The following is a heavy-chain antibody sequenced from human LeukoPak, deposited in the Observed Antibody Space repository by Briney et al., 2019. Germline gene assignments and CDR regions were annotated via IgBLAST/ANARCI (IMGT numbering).Heavy chain of an antibody. CDR1: GGSFSGYY. Sequence: SETLSLTCAVYGGSFSGYYWSWIRQPPGKGLEWIGEINHSGSTNYNPSLKSRVTISVDTSKNQFSLKLSSVTAADTAVYYCARARGFGITMMVVTDRRRYYFDYWGQGTLVTVSS. D-gene: IGHD3-22*01. V-gene: IGHV4-34*01. J-gene: IGHJ4*02. CDR2: INHSGST. CDR3: ARARGFGITMMVVTDRRRYYFDY.